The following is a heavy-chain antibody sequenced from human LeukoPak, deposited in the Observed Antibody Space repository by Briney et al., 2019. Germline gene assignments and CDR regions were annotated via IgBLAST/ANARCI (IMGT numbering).Heavy chain of an antibody. CDR1: GYTFTGYY. CDR3: ARAASSSLTSFDY. D-gene: IGHD6-13*01. CDR2: INPNSGGT. Sequence: ASVKVSCKASGYTFTGYYMHWVRQAPGQRLEWMGWINPNSGGTNYAQKFQGWVTMTRDTSISTAYMELSRLRSDDTAVYYCARAASSSLTSFDYWGQGTLVTVSS. V-gene: IGHV1-2*04. J-gene: IGHJ4*02.